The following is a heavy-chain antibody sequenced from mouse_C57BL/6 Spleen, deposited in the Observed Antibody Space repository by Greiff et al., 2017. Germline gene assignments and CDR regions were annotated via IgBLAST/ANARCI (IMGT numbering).Heavy chain of an antibody. J-gene: IGHJ1*03. CDR2: ISGGGGNT. Sequence: VQLKESGGGLVKPGGSLKLSCAASGFTFSSYTMSWVRQTPEKRLEWVATISGGGGNTYYPDSVKGRVTISRDNAKNTLYLQMSSLRSEDTALYYCARPYFDVWGTGTTVTVSS. V-gene: IGHV5-9*01. CDR3: ARPYFDV. CDR1: GFTFSSYT.